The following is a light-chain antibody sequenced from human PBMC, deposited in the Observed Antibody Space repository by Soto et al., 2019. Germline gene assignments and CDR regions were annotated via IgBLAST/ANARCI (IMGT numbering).Light chain of an antibody. J-gene: IGLJ3*02. CDR2: DVS. CDR1: SSDVGAYNS. Sequence: QSALTQPASVSGSPGQSITISCTGTSSDVGAYNSVAWYQHNPGKAPKLMIYDVSNRPSGVSSRFSGSKSANTASLSISGLQADDEADYFCSTWDDSLNGGVFGGGTQLTVL. CDR3: STWDDSLNGGV. V-gene: IGLV2-14*01.